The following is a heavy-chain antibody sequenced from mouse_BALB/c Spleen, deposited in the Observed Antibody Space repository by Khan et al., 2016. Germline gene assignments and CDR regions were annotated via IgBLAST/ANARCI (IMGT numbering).Heavy chain of an antibody. CDR1: GYTFTNYG. Sequence: QIQLVQSGPELKKPGETVKVSCKASGYTFTNYGMNWVKQAPGKGLKWMGWINTYSGEPTYADDFKGRFAFSLETSASTAYLQINNLKNEDMATYFCARWEMDDYEYYFDYWGQGTILTVSS. J-gene: IGHJ2*01. D-gene: IGHD2-4*01. CDR3: ARWEMDDYEYYFDY. V-gene: IGHV9-1*02. CDR2: INTYSGEP.